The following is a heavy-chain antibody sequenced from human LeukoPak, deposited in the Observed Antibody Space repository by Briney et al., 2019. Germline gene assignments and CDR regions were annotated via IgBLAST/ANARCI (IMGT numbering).Heavy chain of an antibody. V-gene: IGHV1-2*02. CDR3: ARVGGGYCSGGSCYWIVAAAFDI. CDR1: GYTFTSYY. Sequence: ASVKVSCKASGYTFTSYYMHWVRQAPGQGLEWMGWINPNSGGTNYAQKFQGRVTMTRDTSISTAYMELSRLRSDDTAVYYCARVGGGYCSGGSCYWIVAAAFDIWGQGTMVTVSS. D-gene: IGHD2-15*01. J-gene: IGHJ3*02. CDR2: INPNSGGT.